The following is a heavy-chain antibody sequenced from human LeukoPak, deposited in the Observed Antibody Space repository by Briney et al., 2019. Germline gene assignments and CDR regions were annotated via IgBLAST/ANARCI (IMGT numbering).Heavy chain of an antibody. D-gene: IGHD2-2*01. CDR3: ARTYCSSTSCYGADLYYMDV. J-gene: IGHJ6*03. CDR1: GFTFSSYA. Sequence: QSGGSLRLSCAASGFTFSSYAMHWVRQAPGKGLEWVAVISYDGSNKYYADSVKGRFTISRDNSKNTLYLQMNSLRAEDTAVYYCARTYCSSTSCYGADLYYMDVWGKGTTVTVSS. CDR2: ISYDGSNK. V-gene: IGHV3-30-3*01.